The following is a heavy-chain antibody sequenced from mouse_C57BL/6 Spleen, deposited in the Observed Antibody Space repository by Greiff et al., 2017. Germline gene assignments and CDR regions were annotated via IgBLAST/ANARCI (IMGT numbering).Heavy chain of an antibody. J-gene: IGHJ2*01. D-gene: IGHD1-1*01. CDR3: ATPPYYGSSYYFDY. CDR2: INPSNGGT. Sequence: QVQLKESGTELVKPGASVKLSCKASGYTFTSYWMHWVKQRPGQGLEWIGNINPSNGGTNYNEKFKSKATLTVDKSSSTAYMKLSSLTSEDSAVYYCATPPYYGSSYYFDYWGQGTTLTVSS. V-gene: IGHV1-53*01. CDR1: GYTFTSYW.